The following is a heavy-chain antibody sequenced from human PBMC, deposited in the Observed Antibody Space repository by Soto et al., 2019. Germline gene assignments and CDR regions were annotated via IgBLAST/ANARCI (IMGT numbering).Heavy chain of an antibody. D-gene: IGHD3-16*01. CDR3: ARRRITFGGVTSAPDFDY. CDR2: INPNSGGT. CDR1: GYTFTGYY. Sequence: GASVKVSCKASGYTFTGYYMHWVRQAPGQGLEWMGWINPNSGGTNYAQKFQGRVTMTRDTSISTAYMELSRLRSDDTAVYYCARRRITFGGVTSAPDFDYWGQGTLVTVSS. V-gene: IGHV1-2*02. J-gene: IGHJ4*02.